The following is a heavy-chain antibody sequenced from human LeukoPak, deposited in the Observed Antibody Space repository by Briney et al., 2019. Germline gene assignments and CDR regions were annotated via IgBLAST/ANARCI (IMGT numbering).Heavy chain of an antibody. D-gene: IGHD5-12*01. CDR3: ARGRGPVATNSSDF. V-gene: IGHV3-30*03. Sequence: GGSLRLSCAASGFTFSSYGMHWVRQAPGKGLEWVAVISYDGSNKYYADSVKGRFTVSRDNSKNTLYLQMNSLRAEDTAVYYCARGRGPVATNSSDFWGQGTLVTVSS. CDR2: ISYDGSNK. CDR1: GFTFSSYG. J-gene: IGHJ4*02.